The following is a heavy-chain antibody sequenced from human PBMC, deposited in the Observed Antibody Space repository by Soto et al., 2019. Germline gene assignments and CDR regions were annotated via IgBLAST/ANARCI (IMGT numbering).Heavy chain of an antibody. CDR2: ISSSSYI. J-gene: IGHJ5*02. Sequence: GSLRLSCAASGFTFSSYSMNWVRQAPGKGLEWVSSISSSSYIYYADSVKGRFTISRDNAKNSLYLQMNSLRAEDTAVYYCARDRSVSIAVAGTGWFDPWGQGTLVTVSS. CDR1: GFTFSSYS. D-gene: IGHD6-19*01. V-gene: IGHV3-21*01. CDR3: ARDRSVSIAVAGTGWFDP.